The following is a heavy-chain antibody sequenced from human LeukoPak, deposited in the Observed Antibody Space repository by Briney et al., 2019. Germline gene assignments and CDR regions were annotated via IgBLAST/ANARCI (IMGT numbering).Heavy chain of an antibody. CDR1: GFTFTNYW. V-gene: IGHV3-7*01. Sequence: GGSLRLSCAASGFTFTNYWMNWVRQAPGKGLEWVANIKQDGSEKNYVDSLKGRFTISRDNAKNSLYLQMNSLRAEDTAVYYCASFSSPDYWGQGTLVTVSS. CDR2: IKQDGSEK. CDR3: ASFSSPDY. J-gene: IGHJ4*02. D-gene: IGHD6-13*01.